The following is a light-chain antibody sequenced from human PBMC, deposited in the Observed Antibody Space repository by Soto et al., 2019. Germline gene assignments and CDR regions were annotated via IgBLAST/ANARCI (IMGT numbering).Light chain of an antibody. CDR2: EVS. J-gene: IGLJ2*01. Sequence: QSALTQPPSVSGSPGQSVTISCTGTSSDVGYYNRVSWYQQPPGTAPKLMVFEVSNRPSGVPDRFSGSKSGNTASLTISWLQAEDETDYYCSSYTTSSTLVFGGGTKLTVL. CDR1: SSDVGYYNR. CDR3: SSYTTSSTLV. V-gene: IGLV2-18*02.